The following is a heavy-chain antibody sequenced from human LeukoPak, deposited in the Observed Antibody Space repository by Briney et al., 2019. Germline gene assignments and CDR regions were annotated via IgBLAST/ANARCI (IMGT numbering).Heavy chain of an antibody. V-gene: IGHV1-46*01. CDR3: ARDQVAARPDPNWFDP. Sequence: ASVKVSCKASGYTFTSYYIHWVRQAPVQGLEWMGIINPSGGSTSYAQKFQGRVTMTRDTSMSTVYMELSSLRSEDTAVYYCARDQVAARPDPNWFDPWGQGTLLTVSS. CDR1: GYTFTSYY. D-gene: IGHD6-6*01. J-gene: IGHJ5*02. CDR2: INPSGGST.